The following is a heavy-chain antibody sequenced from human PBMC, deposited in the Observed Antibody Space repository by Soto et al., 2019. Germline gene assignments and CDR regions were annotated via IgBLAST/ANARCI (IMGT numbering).Heavy chain of an antibody. V-gene: IGHV1-18*04. Sequence: QLQLVQSGAEVTTTGASVRVSCIAAGFSFSTYGMTWVRQAPGQGLERLGWITASNGNTRYGQNLQGSRTITTDTSTNTACMNLWRLSSDDTALYDCARGYSYGSFWYFALWCRGTPITVSS. D-gene: IGHD5-18*01. CDR1: GFSFSTYG. J-gene: IGHJ2*01. CDR3: ARGYSYGSFWYFAL. CDR2: ITASNGNT.